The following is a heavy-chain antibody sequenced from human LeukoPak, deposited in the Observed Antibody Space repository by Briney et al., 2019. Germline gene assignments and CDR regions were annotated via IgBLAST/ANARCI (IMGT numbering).Heavy chain of an antibody. CDR2: VDTSGDT. D-gene: IGHD3-16*01. CDR1: GGSLSSFY. Sequence: SETLSLTCTVSGGSLSSFYWCWVRQPAGTGPEWVGRVDTSGDTHYNPSLKSRATMSLDTSKKQFSLKLNSVAVADTAVYFCARGLGGASYYMDVWGKGTTVTVS. CDR3: ARGLGGASYYMDV. V-gene: IGHV4-4*07. J-gene: IGHJ6*03.